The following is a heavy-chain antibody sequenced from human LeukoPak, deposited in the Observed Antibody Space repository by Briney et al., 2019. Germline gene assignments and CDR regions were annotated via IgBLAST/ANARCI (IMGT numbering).Heavy chain of an antibody. CDR3: ARASPGDLYYYYYYMDV. Sequence: ASVKVSCKVSGYTLTELSMHWVRQAPGKGLEWMGGFDPEDGETIFAQKFQGRVTMTEDTSTDTAYMELSSLRSEDTAVYYCARASPGDLYYYYYYMDVWGKGTTVTVSS. V-gene: IGHV1-24*01. D-gene: IGHD2-21*02. J-gene: IGHJ6*03. CDR2: FDPEDGET. CDR1: GYTLTELS.